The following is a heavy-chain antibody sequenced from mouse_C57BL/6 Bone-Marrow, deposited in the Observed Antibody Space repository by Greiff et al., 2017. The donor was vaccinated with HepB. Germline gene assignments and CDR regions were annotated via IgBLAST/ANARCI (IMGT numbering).Heavy chain of an antibody. CDR2: IDPSDSYT. Sequence: VKLQQPGAELVKPGASVKLSCKASGYTFTSYWMQWVKQRPGQGLEWIGEIDPSDSYTNYNQKFKGKATLTVDTSSSTAYMQLSSLTSEDSAVYYCARERITTVVATDYWGQGTTLTVSS. CDR1: GYTFTSYW. J-gene: IGHJ2*01. V-gene: IGHV1-50*01. D-gene: IGHD1-1*01. CDR3: ARERITTVVATDY.